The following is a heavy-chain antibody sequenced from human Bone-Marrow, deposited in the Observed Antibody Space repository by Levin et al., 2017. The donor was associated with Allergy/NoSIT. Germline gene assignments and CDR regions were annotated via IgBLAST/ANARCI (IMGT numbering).Heavy chain of an antibody. Sequence: QTLTLTCTVSGFSLATTGVGVAWICQPPGKPLEWLAFSYWDDDNRYSPLLYSRLTVTKDIDRNLVVLTMPNLDPVDTATYCCAHRIFLQGSCDYGVLDLWGPGILVTVPS. D-gene: IGHD4/OR15-4a*01. CDR1: GFSLATTGVG. CDR3: AHRIFLQGSCDYGVLDL. J-gene: IGHJ5*02. V-gene: IGHV2-5*02. CDR2: SYWDDDN.